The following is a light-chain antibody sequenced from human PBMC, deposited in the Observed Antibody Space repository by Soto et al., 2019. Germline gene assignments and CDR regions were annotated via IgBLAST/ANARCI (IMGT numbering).Light chain of an antibody. J-gene: IGKJ1*01. CDR3: QQSYNTLRT. CDR2: AAS. V-gene: IGKV1-39*01. CDR1: QSISSY. Sequence: DGQLTKKQHSPSGSVGLRVTITCRASQSISSYLTWYQQKPGKAPKILIYAASSLQSGVPSRFSGSGYGTDFNLTISSLQTEDFATYYCQQSYNTLRTFGEGTNVDI.